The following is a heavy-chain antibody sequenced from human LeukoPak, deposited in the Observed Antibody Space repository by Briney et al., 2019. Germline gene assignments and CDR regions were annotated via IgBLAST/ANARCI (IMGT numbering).Heavy chain of an antibody. D-gene: IGHD3-22*01. Sequence: PGGSLTLSCAASGFTFSSYGMHWVRQAPGKGLEWVALIWYDGSNKYYAHSVKGRFTISRDNSKNTLYLQMNSLRAEDTAVYYCAKSSGYYPEYWGQGTLVTVSS. CDR1: GFTFSSYG. J-gene: IGHJ4*02. CDR3: AKSSGYYPEY. CDR2: IWYDGSNK. V-gene: IGHV3-33*06.